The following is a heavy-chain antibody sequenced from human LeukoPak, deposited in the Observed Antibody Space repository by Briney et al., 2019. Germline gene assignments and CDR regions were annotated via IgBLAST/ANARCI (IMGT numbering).Heavy chain of an antibody. CDR2: ISWNSGSR. CDR1: GFTFDDYA. Sequence: SLRLSCAASGFTFDDYAMHWVRQAPGKGLEWVSGISWNSGSRGYADSVKGRFTISRDNAKNSLYLQMNSLRAEDTALYYCAEDGSSGDDYSNYSPYYGMDVWGQGTTVTVSS. CDR3: AEDGSSGDDYSNYSPYYGMDV. D-gene: IGHD4-11*01. V-gene: IGHV3-9*01. J-gene: IGHJ6*02.